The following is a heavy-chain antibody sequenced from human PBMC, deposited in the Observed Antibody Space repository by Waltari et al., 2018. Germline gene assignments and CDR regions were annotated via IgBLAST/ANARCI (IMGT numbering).Heavy chain of an antibody. CDR2: IIPIFGTA. Sequence: QVQLVQSGAEVKKPGSSVKVSCKASGGTFSSYAISWVRQAPGQGLEWMGRIIPIFGTANYAQKFQGRVTITADKSTSTAYMELSSLRSEDTAVYYCATVKGPFIAAAGTLGYWGQGTLVTVSS. V-gene: IGHV1-69*08. CDR1: GGTFSSYA. D-gene: IGHD6-13*01. J-gene: IGHJ4*02. CDR3: ATVKGPFIAAAGTLGY.